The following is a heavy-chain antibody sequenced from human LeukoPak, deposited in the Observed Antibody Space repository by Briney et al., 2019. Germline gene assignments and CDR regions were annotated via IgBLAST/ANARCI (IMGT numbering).Heavy chain of an antibody. Sequence: GGSLRLSCAASGFTFSSYAMSWVRQAPGKGLEGVSAISGSGGSTYYADSVKGRFTISRDNSKNTLYLQMNSLRAEDTAVYYCAKPGAYYDILPGHFDYWGQGTLVTVSS. CDR3: AKPGAYYDILPGHFDY. V-gene: IGHV3-23*01. D-gene: IGHD3-9*01. J-gene: IGHJ4*02. CDR2: ISGSGGST. CDR1: GFTFSSYA.